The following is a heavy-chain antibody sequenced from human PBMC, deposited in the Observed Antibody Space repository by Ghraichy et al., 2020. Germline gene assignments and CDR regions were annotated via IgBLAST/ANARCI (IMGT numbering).Heavy chain of an antibody. CDR3: ARELFSYHAFDI. D-gene: IGHD2/OR15-2a*01. J-gene: IGHJ3*02. V-gene: IGHV1-2*02. CDR2: INPNSGGT. Sequence: ASVKVSCKASGYTFTGYYMHWVRQAPGQGLEWMGWINPNSGGTNYAQKFQGRVTMTRDTSISTAYMELSRLRSDDTAVYYCARELFSYHAFDIWGQGTMVTVSS. CDR1: GYTFTGYY.